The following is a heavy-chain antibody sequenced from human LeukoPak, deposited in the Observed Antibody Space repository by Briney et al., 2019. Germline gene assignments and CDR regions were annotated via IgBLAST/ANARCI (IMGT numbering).Heavy chain of an antibody. CDR2: ISSSSSYI. CDR3: AKGELRYFDWLNY. V-gene: IGHV3-21*01. J-gene: IGHJ4*02. D-gene: IGHD3-9*01. Sequence: PGGSLRLSCAASGFTFSSYSMNWVRQAPGKGLEWVSSISSSSSYIYYADSVKGRFTISRDNSKNTLYLQMNSLRAEDTAVYYCAKGELRYFDWLNYWGQGTLVTVSS. CDR1: GFTFSSYS.